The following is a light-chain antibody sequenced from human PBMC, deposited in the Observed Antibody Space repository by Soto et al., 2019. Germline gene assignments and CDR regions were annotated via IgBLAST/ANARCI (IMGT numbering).Light chain of an antibody. V-gene: IGKV2-30*01. J-gene: IGKJ1*01. CDR3: MQGTHWPPT. CDR1: QSLVSSDGNTY. CDR2: KVS. Sequence: DVVMTQSPLSLPVTLGQPASISCRSSQSLVSSDGNTYFNWFQQRPGRSPRRLFYKVSNRDPGVPDRFSGSGSGTHFTLKISRVEAEDVAVYYCMQGTHWPPTFGQGTKVEIK.